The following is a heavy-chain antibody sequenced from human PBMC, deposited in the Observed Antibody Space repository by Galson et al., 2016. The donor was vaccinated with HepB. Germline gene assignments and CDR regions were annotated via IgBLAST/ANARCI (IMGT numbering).Heavy chain of an antibody. Sequence: SETLSLTCAVSGGPFSGYWSWLRQPPGKGLEWIGEINQSGTSTTYNPSLVPRVTISVDTSKNQFSLNLKSVTAADTAVYYCARELGLRGIRMDVWGQGTRVTVSS. V-gene: IGHV4-34*01. D-gene: IGHD3-10*01. CDR3: ARELGLRGIRMDV. CDR2: INQSGTST. CDR1: GGPFSGY. J-gene: IGHJ6*02.